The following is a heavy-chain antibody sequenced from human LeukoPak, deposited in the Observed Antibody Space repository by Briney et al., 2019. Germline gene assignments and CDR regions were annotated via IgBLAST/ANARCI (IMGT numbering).Heavy chain of an antibody. CDR1: GFTVSSNY. D-gene: IGHD6-19*01. CDR2: IYSGGST. J-gene: IGHJ3*02. CDR3: ARVRIAVAGRRGDAFDI. Sequence: GGSLRLSCAASGFTVSSNYMSWVRQAPGKGLEWVSVIYSGGSTYYADSVKGRFTISRDNSKNTLYLQMNSLRAEDTAVYYCARVRIAVAGRRGDAFDIWGQGTMVTVSS. V-gene: IGHV3-66*01.